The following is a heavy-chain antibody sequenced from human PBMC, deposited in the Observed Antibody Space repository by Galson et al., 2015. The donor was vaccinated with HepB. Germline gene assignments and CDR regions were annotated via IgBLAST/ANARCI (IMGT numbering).Heavy chain of an antibody. D-gene: IGHD3-16*02. CDR2: ISYDGSNK. CDR1: GFTFSSYA. Sequence: SLRLSCAASGFTFSSYAMHWVRQAPGKGLEWVAVISYDGSNKYYADSVKGRFTISRDNSKNTLYLQMNSLRAEDTAVYYCAREAFGGVIATYLGRGYFDYWGQGTLVTVSS. J-gene: IGHJ4*02. V-gene: IGHV3-30*04. CDR3: AREAFGGVIATYLGRGYFDY.